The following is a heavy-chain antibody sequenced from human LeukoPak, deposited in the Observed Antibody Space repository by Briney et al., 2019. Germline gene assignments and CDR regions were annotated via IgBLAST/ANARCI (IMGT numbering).Heavy chain of an antibody. CDR1: GGSISNYY. V-gene: IGHV4-59*12. D-gene: IGHD2-15*01. CDR2: IYYSGST. CDR3: ARAGWYTLDN. Sequence: PSETLSLTCIVSGGSISNYYWSWIRQPPGKGLEWIGYIYYSGSTIYNPSLKSRVTISVDTSKNQFSLKMSSMTAADTAVYYCARAGWYTLDNWGQGTLVTVSS. J-gene: IGHJ4*02.